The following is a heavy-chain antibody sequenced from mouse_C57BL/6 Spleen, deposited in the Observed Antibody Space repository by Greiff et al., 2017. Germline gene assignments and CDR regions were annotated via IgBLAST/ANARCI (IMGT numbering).Heavy chain of an antibody. CDR1: GYTFTSYD. V-gene: IGHV1-85*01. Sequence: QVQLKESGPELVKPGASVKLSCKASGYTFTSYDINWVKQRPGQGLEWFGWIYPRDGSTKYNEKFKGKATLTVDTSSSTAYMELHSLTSEDSAVYFCARGGLRRYFDVWGTGTTVTVSS. CDR3: ARGGLRRYFDV. CDR2: IYPRDGST. D-gene: IGHD2-2*01. J-gene: IGHJ1*03.